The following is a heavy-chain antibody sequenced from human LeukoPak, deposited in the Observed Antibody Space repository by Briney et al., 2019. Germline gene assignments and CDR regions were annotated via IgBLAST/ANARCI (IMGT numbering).Heavy chain of an antibody. J-gene: IGHJ4*02. Sequence: SETLSLTCAVYGGSFSGYYWSWIRQPPGKGLEWIGEINHSGSTNYNPSLKSRVTISVDTSKNQFSLKLSSVTAADTAVYYCARRRQQPPYFDYWGQGTLVTVSS. D-gene: IGHD6-13*01. CDR2: INHSGST. CDR3: ARRRQQPPYFDY. V-gene: IGHV4-34*01. CDR1: GGSFSGYY.